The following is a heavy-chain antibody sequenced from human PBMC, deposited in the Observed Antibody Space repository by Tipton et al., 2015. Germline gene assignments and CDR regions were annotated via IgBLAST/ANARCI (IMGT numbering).Heavy chain of an antibody. CDR3: ARSGDTYIDY. CDR2: IYYSGTT. V-gene: IGHV4-31*03. CDR1: GDSMSSGTYY. J-gene: IGHJ4*02. D-gene: IGHD5-18*01. Sequence: TLRLSCTVSGDSMSSGTYYWSWIRQHPGKGLEWIGYIYYSGTTYYNPSLKSRLTISLDRSKSHFSLQLTSVTAADTAVYYCARSGDTYIDYWGQGTLVTVSS.